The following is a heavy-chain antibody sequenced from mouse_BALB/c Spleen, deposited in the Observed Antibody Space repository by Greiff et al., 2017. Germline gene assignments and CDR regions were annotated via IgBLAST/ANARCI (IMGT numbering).Heavy chain of an antibody. CDR3: ARRDYGNYPWFAY. Sequence: VQGVESGAELAKPGASVKMSCKASGYTFTSYWMHWVKQRPGQGLEWIGYINPSTGYTEYNQKFKDKATLTADKSSSTAYMQLSSLTSEDSAVYYCARRDYGNYPWFAYWGQGTLVTVSA. V-gene: IGHV1-7*01. CDR1: GYTFTSYW. D-gene: IGHD2-1*01. CDR2: INPSTGYT. J-gene: IGHJ3*01.